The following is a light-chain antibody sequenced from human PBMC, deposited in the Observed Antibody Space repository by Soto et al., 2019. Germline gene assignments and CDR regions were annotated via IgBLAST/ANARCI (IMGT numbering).Light chain of an antibody. CDR2: GAS. CDR1: QSVSSSY. V-gene: IGKV3-20*01. CDR3: QQYGRSPPLT. Sequence: EIVLTRSPGTLSLSPGERATLSCRASQSVSSSYLAWYQQKPGQAPRLLIYGASSRATGIPDRFSGSGSGTDFTLTISRPGAGTFAKEYWQQYGRSPPLTFGGGTKVDIK. J-gene: IGKJ4*01.